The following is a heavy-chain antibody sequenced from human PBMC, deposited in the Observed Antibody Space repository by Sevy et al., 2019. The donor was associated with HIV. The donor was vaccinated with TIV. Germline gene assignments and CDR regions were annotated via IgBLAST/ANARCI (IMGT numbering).Heavy chain of an antibody. V-gene: IGHV1-3*01. CDR3: GIFTGYFISTSCSYYYGMDV. J-gene: IGHJ6*02. Sequence: ASVKVSCKASGYTFTSYAMHWVRQAPGQRLEWMGWINAGNGNTKYSQKFQGRVTITRDTSASTAYMELSSLRSEDTAVYYCGIFTGYFISTSCSYYYGMDVMGQGTTVTVSS. CDR2: INAGNGNT. D-gene: IGHD2-2*01. CDR1: GYTFTSYA.